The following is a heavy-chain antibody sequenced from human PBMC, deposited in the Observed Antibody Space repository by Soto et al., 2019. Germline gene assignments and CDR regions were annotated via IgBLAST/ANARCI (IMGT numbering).Heavy chain of an antibody. Sequence: GGSLRLSCAASGFTFSDYYMSWIRQAPGKGLEWVSYISSSGSTIYYADSVKGRFTISRDNAKNSLYLQMNSLRAEDTAVYYCARAQSGSGSYLYYYYMDVWGKGTTVTISS. J-gene: IGHJ6*03. D-gene: IGHD3-10*01. CDR1: GFTFSDYY. V-gene: IGHV3-11*01. CDR2: ISSSGSTI. CDR3: ARAQSGSGSYLYYYYMDV.